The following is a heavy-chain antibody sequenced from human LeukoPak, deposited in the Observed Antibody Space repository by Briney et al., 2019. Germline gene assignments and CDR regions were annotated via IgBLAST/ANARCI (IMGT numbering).Heavy chain of an antibody. D-gene: IGHD1-1*01. CDR1: GFTFSSYA. CDR3: ARGTV. CDR2: TGNKANSYTT. J-gene: IGHJ4*02. V-gene: IGHV3-72*01. Sequence: GGSLRLSCAASGFTFSSYAMGWVRQAPGKGLEWVGRTGNKANSYTTEYAASVKGRFTISRDDSKNSLYLQMNSLKTEDTAVYYCARGTVWGQGTLVTVSS.